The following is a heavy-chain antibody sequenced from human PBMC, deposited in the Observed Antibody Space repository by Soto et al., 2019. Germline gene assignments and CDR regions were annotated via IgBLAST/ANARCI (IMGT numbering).Heavy chain of an antibody. D-gene: IGHD3-10*01. CDR2: IIPIFGTA. CDR1: GGTFSSYA. CDR3: ARLFTMVRGVLGTDAFDI. J-gene: IGHJ3*02. V-gene: IGHV1-69*06. Sequence: ASVKVSCKASGGTFSSYAISWVRQAPGQGLEWMGGIIPIFGTANYAQKLQGRVTMTADTSTSTAYMELRSLRSDDTAVYYCARLFTMVRGVLGTDAFDIWGQGTMVTVSS.